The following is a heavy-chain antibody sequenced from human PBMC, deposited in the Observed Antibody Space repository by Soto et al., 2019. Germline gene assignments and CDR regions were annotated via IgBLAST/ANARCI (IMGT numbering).Heavy chain of an antibody. V-gene: IGHV3-7*05. Sequence: EVHLVESGGGLVQPGESLRLSCAASGFTFGSSWLSWVRQAPGKGLEWVANINEDGSQKNYVDSVKGRFTISRDNAQTSLYLEMSSLRAEDTAVYYCARNERWGQGTLVTVSS. CDR1: GFTFGSSW. CDR3: ARNER. J-gene: IGHJ4*02. CDR2: INEDGSQK.